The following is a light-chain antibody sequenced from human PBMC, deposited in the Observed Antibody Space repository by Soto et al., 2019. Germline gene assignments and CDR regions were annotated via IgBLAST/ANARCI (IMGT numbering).Light chain of an antibody. J-gene: IGKJ3*01. CDR1: QSVSSNY. CDR3: QQYGRSPFT. V-gene: IGKV3-20*01. CDR2: GAA. Sequence: EIVLTQSPGTLSLSPGVTATPSCRASQSVSSNYVAWFHQKPRQAPSLLIYGAASRATGVPDRFSASGSGTEFTLTITRLDPEDYAVYYCQQYGRSPFTFGHGTKVEIK.